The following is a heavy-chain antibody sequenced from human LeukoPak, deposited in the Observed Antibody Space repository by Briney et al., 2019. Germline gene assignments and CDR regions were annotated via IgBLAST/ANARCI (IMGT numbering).Heavy chain of an antibody. J-gene: IGHJ4*02. Sequence: GGSLRLSCAASGFTFSSYSMNWVRQAPGKGLEWVSSISSSSSYIYYADSVKGRFTISRDNAKNSLYLQMNGLRAEDTAVYYCARDGDPHSGSYTTHDYWGQGTLVTVSS. CDR1: GFTFSSYS. V-gene: IGHV3-21*01. D-gene: IGHD1-26*01. CDR2: ISSSSSYI. CDR3: ARDGDPHSGSYTTHDY.